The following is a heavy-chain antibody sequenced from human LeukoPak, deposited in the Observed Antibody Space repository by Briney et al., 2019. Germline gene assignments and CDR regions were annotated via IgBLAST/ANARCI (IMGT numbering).Heavy chain of an antibody. J-gene: IGHJ3*02. D-gene: IGHD6-19*01. CDR2: IKQDGSEK. V-gene: IGHV3-7*01. CDR1: GFTFSSHC. Sequence: GGSLRLSCEASGFTFSSHCMSWVRQAPGKGLEWVANIKQDGSEKYYVDSVKGRFTISRDNAKKSLYLQMSILRAAGTAVYYXXXXRIAXAXXXXXXXGXGTMVTVSS. CDR3: XXXRIAXAXXXXXX.